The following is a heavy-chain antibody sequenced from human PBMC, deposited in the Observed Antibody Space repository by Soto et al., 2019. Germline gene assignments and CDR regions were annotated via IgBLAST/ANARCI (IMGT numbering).Heavy chain of an antibody. V-gene: IGHV3-30-3*01. D-gene: IGHD2-8*01. CDR2: ISYDGSNK. Sequence: GWSLRLSCAASGFTFSSYAMHWVRQAPGKGLEWVAVISYDGSNKYYADSVKGRFTISRDNSKNTMYLQMKSLRAEDTAEYYCAKEGICTDTVCYTGWFESWGQGT. J-gene: IGHJ5*01. CDR1: GFTFSSYA. CDR3: AKEGICTDTVCYTGWFES.